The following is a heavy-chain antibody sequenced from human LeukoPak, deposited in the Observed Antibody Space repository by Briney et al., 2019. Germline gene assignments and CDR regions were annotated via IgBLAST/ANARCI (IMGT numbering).Heavy chain of an antibody. J-gene: IGHJ6*03. V-gene: IGHV1-69*04. CDR1: GGTFSSYD. Sequence: ASVKVSCKASGGTFSSYDISWVRQAPGQGLEWMGRIIPVVDITNYAQKFQGRVTITADKSTSTAYMELSSLRSEDTAVYYCARGYQYYYMDVWGKGTTVTVSS. CDR2: IIPVVDIT. CDR3: ARGYQYYYMDV.